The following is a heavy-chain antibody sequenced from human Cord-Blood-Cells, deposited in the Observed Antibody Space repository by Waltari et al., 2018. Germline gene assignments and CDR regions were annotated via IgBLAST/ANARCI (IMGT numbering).Heavy chain of an antibody. CDR1: GGSFSGYY. J-gene: IGHJ4*02. V-gene: IGHV4-34*01. CDR3: ARVRRLRLFDY. CDR2: INHSGST. Sequence: QVQLQQWGAGLLKPSETLSLTCAVYGGSFSGYYWSLIRQPPGKGLEWIGEINHSGSTNYNPSLKSRVTISVDTSKNQFSLKLSSVTAADTAVYYCARVRRLRLFDYWGQGTLVTVSS. D-gene: IGHD5-12*01.